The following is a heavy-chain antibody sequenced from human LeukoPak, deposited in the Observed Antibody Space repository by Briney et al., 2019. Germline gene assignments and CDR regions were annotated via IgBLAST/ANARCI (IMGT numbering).Heavy chain of an antibody. CDR2: ISGSGGST. V-gene: IGHV3-23*01. Sequence: GGSPRLSCAASGFTFSSYAMSWVRQAPGKGLEWVSAISGSGGSTYYADSVKGRFTISRDNSKNTLYLQMNSLRAEDTAVYYCAKKQGGIIVAATLHYYYGMDVWGQGTTVTVSS. J-gene: IGHJ6*02. D-gene: IGHD5-12*01. CDR1: GFTFSSYA. CDR3: AKKQGGIIVAATLHYYYGMDV.